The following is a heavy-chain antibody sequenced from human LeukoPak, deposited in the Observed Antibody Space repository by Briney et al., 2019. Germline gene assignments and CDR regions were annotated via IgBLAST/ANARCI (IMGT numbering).Heavy chain of an antibody. V-gene: IGHV3-33*07. Sequence: GRSLRLSCAASGFIFSMYGMYWVRQAPGGGLDWVAVIWHDGSAEFYADSVKGRFSISRDDSQNTVYLQMNTLRAEDTALYYCARDSRGGWSGYFDYWGQGIVVTVSS. J-gene: IGHJ4*02. D-gene: IGHD6-19*01. CDR2: IWHDGSAE. CDR3: ARDSRGGWSGYFDY. CDR1: GFIFSMYG.